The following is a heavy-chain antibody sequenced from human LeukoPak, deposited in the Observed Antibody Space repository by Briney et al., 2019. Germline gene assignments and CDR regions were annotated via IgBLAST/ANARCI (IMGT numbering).Heavy chain of an antibody. Sequence: PGGSLRLSCVASGFTFSDHYMDWVRQGPGKGLEWVGRIRNKANSYTTEYAVTVQGRFTISRDDSKNSLYLQMNSLKTEDTAVYYCSRAGTAPGPQNHYGMDVWGQGTTVTASS. D-gene: IGHD2-21*02. CDR1: GFTFSDHY. CDR3: SRAGTAPGPQNHYGMDV. J-gene: IGHJ6*02. V-gene: IGHV3-72*01. CDR2: IRNKANSYTT.